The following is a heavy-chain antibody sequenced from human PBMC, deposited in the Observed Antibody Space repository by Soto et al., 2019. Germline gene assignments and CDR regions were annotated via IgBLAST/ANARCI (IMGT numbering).Heavy chain of an antibody. Sequence: SETLSLTCNVSGGSISGGRYYWNWIRQHPGKGLEWIGNIYDNGITYYNPSLKSRVIISEDTSKNQFSLRLSSVTAADTAVYYCTRDRGFGMDVWGQGTTVTVS. CDR1: GGSISGGRYY. V-gene: IGHV4-31*03. CDR2: IYDNGIT. J-gene: IGHJ6*02. CDR3: TRDRGFGMDV.